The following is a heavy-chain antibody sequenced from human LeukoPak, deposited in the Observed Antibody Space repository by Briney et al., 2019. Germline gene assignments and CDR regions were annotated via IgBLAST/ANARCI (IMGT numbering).Heavy chain of an antibody. CDR1: GFTLSSYN. CDR2: ISWRSSDI. Sequence: GGSLRLSCVASGFTLSSYNMKWVRQAPGKRLEWVSSISWRSSDIEYADSVKGRFTISRDIDKKSLYLQMNSLRVEDTAVYYCAREQYSSGWYGAFDIWGQGTMVTVSS. D-gene: IGHD6-19*01. CDR3: AREQYSSGWYGAFDI. J-gene: IGHJ3*02. V-gene: IGHV3-21*01.